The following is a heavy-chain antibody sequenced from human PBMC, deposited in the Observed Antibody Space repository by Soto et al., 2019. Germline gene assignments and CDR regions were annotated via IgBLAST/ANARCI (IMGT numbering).Heavy chain of an antibody. V-gene: IGHV4-59*01. CDR2: IYYSGST. D-gene: IGHD3-3*01. Sequence: SETLSLTCTVSGGSISSYYWSWIRQPPGKGLEWIGYIYYSGSTNYNPSLKSRVTISVDTSKNQFSLKLSSVTAADTAVYYCARVHPDDFWSGYEWYYYYYMDVWGKGTTVTVSS. J-gene: IGHJ6*03. CDR1: GGSISSYY. CDR3: ARVHPDDFWSGYEWYYYYYMDV.